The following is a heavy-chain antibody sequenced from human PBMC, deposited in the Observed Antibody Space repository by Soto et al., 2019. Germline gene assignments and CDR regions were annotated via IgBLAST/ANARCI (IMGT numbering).Heavy chain of an antibody. CDR1: GFSLSTGGVG. V-gene: IGHV2-5*02. CDR3: ARHMTTVGYFDY. CDR2: VYWDDDK. Sequence: QITLKESGPTLVKPTQTLTLTCTLSGFSLSTGGVGVGWIRQPPGKALEWLALVYWDDDKRYSPSLKSRLTITTDTSKNQVDLRMANMDPVDTATYYRARHMTTVGYFDYWGQGTLVTVSS. J-gene: IGHJ4*02. D-gene: IGHD4-17*01.